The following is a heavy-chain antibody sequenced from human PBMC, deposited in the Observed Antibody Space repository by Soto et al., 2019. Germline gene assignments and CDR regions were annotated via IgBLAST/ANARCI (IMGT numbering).Heavy chain of an antibody. Sequence: EVQLLESGGGLVQPGGSLRLSCAASGFTFSSYAMSWVRQAPGKGLEWVSAISGSGGSTYYADSVKGRFTISRDNSKKTLYLKMNSLRAEDTAVYYCAKDVYYDSSSYWPYYYCGRDVWGQGTTVTVSS. V-gene: IGHV3-23*01. CDR2: ISGSGGST. CDR3: AKDVYYDSSSYWPYYYCGRDV. D-gene: IGHD3-22*01. J-gene: IGHJ6*02. CDR1: GFTFSSYA.